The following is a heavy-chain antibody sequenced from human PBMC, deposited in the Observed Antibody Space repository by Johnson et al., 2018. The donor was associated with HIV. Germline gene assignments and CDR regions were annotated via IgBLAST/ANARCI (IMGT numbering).Heavy chain of an antibody. Sequence: QVQLVESGGGVVQPGRSLRLSCAASGFTFSDYYMSWIRQAPGKGLEWVSSISSSGSTIYYADSVKGRFTISRDNAKNSLYLQMNSLRAEDTAVYYCASWNYFDAFDIWGQGTMVTVSS. J-gene: IGHJ3*02. CDR3: ASWNYFDAFDI. D-gene: IGHD1-7*01. CDR1: GFTFSDYY. CDR2: ISSSGSTI. V-gene: IGHV3-11*04.